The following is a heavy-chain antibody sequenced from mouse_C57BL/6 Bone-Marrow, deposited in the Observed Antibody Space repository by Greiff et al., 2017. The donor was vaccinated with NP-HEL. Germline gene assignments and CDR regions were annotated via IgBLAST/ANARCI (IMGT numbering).Heavy chain of an antibody. CDR2: IRSGGSYT. J-gene: IGHJ2*01. CDR1: GFTFSSYG. V-gene: IGHV5-6*01. Sequence: EVQGVESGGDLVKPGGSLKLSCAASGFTFSSYGMSWVRQTPDKRLEWVATIRSGGSYTYYPDSVTGRFPISSDNAKNTLYLQMSSLKSEDTAMYYCARRLGYYFDYWGQGTTLTVSS. CDR3: ARRLGYYFDY.